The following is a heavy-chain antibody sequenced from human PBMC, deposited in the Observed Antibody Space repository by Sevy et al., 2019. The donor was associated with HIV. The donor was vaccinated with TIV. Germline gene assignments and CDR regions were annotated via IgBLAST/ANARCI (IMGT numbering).Heavy chain of an antibody. V-gene: IGHV3-53*01. Sequence: GGSLRLSCAVSGFSVSSNYMSWVRQAPGKGLEWVSVIYGGGSTNYADFLKGRFSISSDNAKNTLYLQMNSLRAEDTAVYYCARDRAASGTMFDHWGQGTMVTVSS. D-gene: IGHD6-13*01. CDR3: ARDRAASGTMFDH. J-gene: IGHJ5*02. CDR2: IYGGGST. CDR1: GFSVSSNY.